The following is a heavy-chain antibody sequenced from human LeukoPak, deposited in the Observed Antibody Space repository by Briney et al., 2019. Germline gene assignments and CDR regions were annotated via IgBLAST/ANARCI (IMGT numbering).Heavy chain of an antibody. CDR1: GGSFSGYY. V-gene: IGHV4-34*01. Sequence: PSETLSLTCAVYGGSFSGYYWSWIRQPPAKGLEWIGEIYHSGSTNYNPSLTRRVTISVDTSKNQFSLKLSSVTAEDTAVYYCASLRGASYYYDSSGYLGYWGQGTLVTVSS. CDR2: IYHSGST. CDR3: ASLRGASYYYDSSGYLGY. D-gene: IGHD3-22*01. J-gene: IGHJ4*02.